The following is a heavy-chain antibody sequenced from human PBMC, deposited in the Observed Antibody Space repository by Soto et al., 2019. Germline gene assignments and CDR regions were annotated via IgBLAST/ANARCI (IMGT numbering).Heavy chain of an antibody. J-gene: IGHJ4*02. CDR3: AKRDHFTSYSFDY. V-gene: IGHV3-23*01. CDR2: ISGSGGST. Sequence: PVGSLRLSGAASGFTFSSYAMSWVRQAPGKGLEWVSAISGSGGSTYYADYVKGRFTISRDNSKNSLYLQMNSLRAEDTAVYYWAKRDHFTSYSFDYWGQGTLVTVSS. D-gene: IGHD3-16*01. CDR1: GFTFSSYA.